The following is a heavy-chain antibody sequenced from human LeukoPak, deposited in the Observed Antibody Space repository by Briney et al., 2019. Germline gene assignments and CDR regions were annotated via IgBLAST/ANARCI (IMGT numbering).Heavy chain of an antibody. D-gene: IGHD3-10*01. J-gene: IGHJ5*02. CDR2: IYYSGRT. Sequence: SETLSLTCSVSGGSISSYYWSWIRQPPGKGLEWIGYIYYSGRTNYNPSLKSRVTISVDTSKNQFSLKLSSVTAADTAVYYCARDNAYYGSGRNNWFDPWGQGTLVTVSS. CDR3: ARDNAYYGSGRNNWFDP. V-gene: IGHV4-59*12. CDR1: GGSISSYY.